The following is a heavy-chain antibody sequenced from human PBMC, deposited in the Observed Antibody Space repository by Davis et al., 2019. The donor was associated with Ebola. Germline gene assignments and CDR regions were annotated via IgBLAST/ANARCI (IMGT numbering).Heavy chain of an antibody. V-gene: IGHV4-34*01. D-gene: IGHD1-1*01. CDR3: ARVGVYKRFWFDP. CDR2: INHSGST. J-gene: IGHJ5*02. CDR1: GGSFSGYY. Sequence: MPGGSLRLSCAVYGGSFSGYYWSWIRQPPGKGLEWIGEINHSGSTNYNPSLKSRVTISVDTSKNQFSLKLSSVTAADTAVYYCARVGVYKRFWFDPWGQGTLVTVSS.